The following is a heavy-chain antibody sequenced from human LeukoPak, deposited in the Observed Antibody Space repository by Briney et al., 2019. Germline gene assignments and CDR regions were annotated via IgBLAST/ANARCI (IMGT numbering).Heavy chain of an antibody. CDR2: IVVGSGDT. V-gene: IGHV1-58*02. Sequence: SVNLSFNASVFSFTSSAKHWVRLARAQRLGWKGWIVVGSGDTNYAQKFQERGTITRDMSTGTAYMELSSLRSEATAVYYCAAEVGILAGYYHCGMDVWGQGTTVTVSS. CDR3: AAEVGILAGYYHCGMDV. J-gene: IGHJ6*02. CDR1: VFSFTSSA. D-gene: IGHD3-9*01.